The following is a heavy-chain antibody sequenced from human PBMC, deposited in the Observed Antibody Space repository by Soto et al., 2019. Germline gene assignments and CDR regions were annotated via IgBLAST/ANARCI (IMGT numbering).Heavy chain of an antibody. J-gene: IGHJ5*02. Sequence: PGGSLRLSCVASGFSFSDSWMDWVRQAPGKGLEWLSYINTGGSPAYYADSVKGRFTISTDIAKKSLYLQMDSLRADDTGVYYCATGGIYYETWGQGTLVTVSS. V-gene: IGHV3-11*01. CDR3: ATGGIYYET. D-gene: IGHD1-26*01. CDR1: GFSFSDSW. CDR2: INTGGSPA.